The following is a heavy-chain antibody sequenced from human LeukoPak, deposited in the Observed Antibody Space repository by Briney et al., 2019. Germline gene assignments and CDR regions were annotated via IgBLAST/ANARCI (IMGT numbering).Heavy chain of an antibody. CDR2: IYYSGST. Sequence: PSETLSLTCTVSGGSISSNGYYWGWSRQPPGKGLEWIGTIYYSGSTYYNPSLKSRVTISVDTSKNQFSLKLSSVTAADTAVYYCASRSSIWSGYQDTLYYFDSWGQGTLVTVSS. V-gene: IGHV4-39*01. J-gene: IGHJ4*02. CDR1: GGSISSNGYY. D-gene: IGHD3-3*01. CDR3: ASRSSIWSGYQDTLYYFDS.